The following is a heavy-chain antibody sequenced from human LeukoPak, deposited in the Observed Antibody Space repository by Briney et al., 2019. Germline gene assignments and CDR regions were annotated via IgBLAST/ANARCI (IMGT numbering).Heavy chain of an antibody. CDR1: GFIFSSYS. J-gene: IGHJ4*02. CDR2: ISSSSGTS. Sequence: GGSLRLSCAGSGFIFSSYSMNWVRQTPGKGLEWVSYISSSSGTSYYADSVKGRFTISRDNAKNSLYLQMNSLRAEDTALYYCARPSFLGSSYPDFDYWGQGTLVTVSS. CDR3: ARPSFLGSSYPDFDY. D-gene: IGHD1-26*01. V-gene: IGHV3-48*01.